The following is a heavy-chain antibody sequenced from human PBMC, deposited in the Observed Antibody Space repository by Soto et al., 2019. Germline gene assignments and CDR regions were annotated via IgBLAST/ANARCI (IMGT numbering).Heavy chain of an antibody. J-gene: IGHJ4*02. CDR2: INHSGSA. D-gene: IGHD3-22*01. Sequence: ASETLSLTCDVYGGSFSGYIWTWIRQTPGKGLQWIGQINHSGSANYNPSLKSRVTISIDTSKSQFSLKLSSVTAADTAVYYCACGGDYYYPFDSWGQGTVVTVSS. CDR1: GGSFSGYI. V-gene: IGHV4-34*01. CDR3: ACGGDYYYPFDS.